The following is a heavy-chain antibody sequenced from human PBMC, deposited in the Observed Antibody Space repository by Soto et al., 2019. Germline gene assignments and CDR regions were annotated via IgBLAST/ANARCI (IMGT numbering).Heavy chain of an antibody. J-gene: IGHJ4*02. Sequence: SSVKVSCKASGFTFTGYYIHWVRQAPGQGLEWMGWIKSNGDDTKYAQKFQDRVTMSRDTSMNTVYMELSRLRSDDTAVYYCARDQRSYGEPPFGYGGQGTLVTVAS. D-gene: IGHD3-16*01. CDR1: GFTFTGYY. CDR2: IKSNGDDT. V-gene: IGHV1-2*02. CDR3: ARDQRSYGEPPFGY.